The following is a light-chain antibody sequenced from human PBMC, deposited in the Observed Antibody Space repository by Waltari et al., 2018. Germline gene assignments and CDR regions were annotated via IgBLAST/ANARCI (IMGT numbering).Light chain of an antibody. CDR2: GAA. Sequence: EAMMTQSPATLSVSPGDRATLSCRASQSVSTNLAWSQQKPGQAPRLLIYGAAVRATDIPARFSGSGSGTEFTLTISSLQSEDFAVYYCHQYNDWPPTFGQGTTVEIK. J-gene: IGKJ1*01. CDR3: HQYNDWPPT. CDR1: QSVSTN. V-gene: IGKV3-15*01.